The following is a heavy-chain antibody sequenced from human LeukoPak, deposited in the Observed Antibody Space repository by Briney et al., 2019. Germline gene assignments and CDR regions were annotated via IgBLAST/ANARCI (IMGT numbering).Heavy chain of an antibody. CDR1: GGSISSGGYY. V-gene: IGHV4-30-2*01. CDR2: IYLSGST. D-gene: IGHD6-13*01. J-gene: IGHJ4*02. CDR3: VSGGAAAGADY. Sequence: SQTLSLTCTVSGGSISSGGYYWSWIRQPPGKGLEWVGYIYLSGSTYYNPSLKSRVTISLDRSKNQFSLRLSSVTAADTAVYYCVSGGAAAGADYWGQGTLVTVSP.